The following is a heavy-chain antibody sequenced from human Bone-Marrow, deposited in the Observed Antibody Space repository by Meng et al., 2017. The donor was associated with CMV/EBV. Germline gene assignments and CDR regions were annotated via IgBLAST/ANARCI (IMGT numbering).Heavy chain of an antibody. CDR3: ARDHTYYDFWSGYSPYYYYGMDV. CDR1: GGTFSSYA. CDR2: IIPIFGTA. V-gene: IGHV1-69*05. D-gene: IGHD3-3*01. J-gene: IGHJ6*02. Sequence: SVKVSCKASGGTFSSYAISWVRQAPGQGLEWMGGIIPIFGTANYAQKFQGRVTITTDESTSTAYMELSSLRSEDTAVYYCARDHTYYDFWSGYSPYYYYGMDVWGQGTTVTVSS.